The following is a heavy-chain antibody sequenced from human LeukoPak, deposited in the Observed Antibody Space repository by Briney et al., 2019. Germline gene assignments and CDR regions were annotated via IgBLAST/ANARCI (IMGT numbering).Heavy chain of an antibody. CDR1: GFTFSSYW. Sequence: PGGSLRLSCAASGFTFSSYWMSWVRQAPGKGLEWVANIKQDGSEKYYVDSVKGRFTISRDNAKNSLYLQMNSLRAEDTAVYYCARVLYGDYFYYYYMDVWGKGTTVTISS. V-gene: IGHV3-7*04. CDR2: IKQDGSEK. J-gene: IGHJ6*03. D-gene: IGHD4-17*01. CDR3: ARVLYGDYFYYYYMDV.